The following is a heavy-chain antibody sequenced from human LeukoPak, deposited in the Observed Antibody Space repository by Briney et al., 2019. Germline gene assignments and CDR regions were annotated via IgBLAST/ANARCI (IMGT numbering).Heavy chain of an antibody. J-gene: IGHJ4*02. CDR3: ARAGYYGSGSADY. D-gene: IGHD3-10*01. Sequence: PPGGSLRLSCAASGFTFSCYAMHRVRQAPGKGLEWVAVISYDGSNKYYADSVKGRLTISRDNSKNTLYLQMNSLRAEDTAVYYCARAGYYGSGSADYWGQGTLVTVSS. V-gene: IGHV3-30-3*01. CDR2: ISYDGSNK. CDR1: GFTFSCYA.